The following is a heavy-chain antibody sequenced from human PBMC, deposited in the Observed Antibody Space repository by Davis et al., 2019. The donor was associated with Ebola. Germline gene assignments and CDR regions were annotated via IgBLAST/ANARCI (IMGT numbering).Heavy chain of an antibody. J-gene: IGHJ4*02. CDR2: INPNSGGT. Sequence: ASVKVSCKASGYTLTDYYIHWVRQAPGQGLEWMGWINPNSGGTIYAQTFQGSVTMTRDTSISTVYMDLGRLRPDDTAVYYCARENSGVAGSFDYWGQGTLVTVSS. CDR3: ARENSGVAGSFDY. CDR1: GYTLTDYY. D-gene: IGHD6-19*01. V-gene: IGHV1-2*02.